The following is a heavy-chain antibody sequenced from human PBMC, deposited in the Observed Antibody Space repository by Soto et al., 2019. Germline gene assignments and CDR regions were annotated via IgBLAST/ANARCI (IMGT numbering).Heavy chain of an antibody. V-gene: IGHV1-46*01. CDR2: IDPSGGVR. CDR1: GHTFSRYD. D-gene: IGHD3-10*01. Sequence: QVHLVQSGAEVRKPGASVKISCKASGHTFSRYDMHWVRQAPGQGLEWMGIIDPSGGVRTNAQRFQGRLSLTSDTTSRTLFLKLSGLTSDDTAVYYCALVYGHCLSFDYWGQGTLVTVSS. CDR3: ALVYGHCLSFDY. J-gene: IGHJ4*02.